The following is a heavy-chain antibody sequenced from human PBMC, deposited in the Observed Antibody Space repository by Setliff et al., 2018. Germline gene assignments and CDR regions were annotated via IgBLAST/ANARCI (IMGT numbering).Heavy chain of an antibody. D-gene: IGHD1-26*01. J-gene: IGHJ6*03. CDR1: GYAFNRNG. CDR3: ARDTNQWDTTYMDV. V-gene: IGHV1-18*01. CDR2: ISSSSGNT. Sequence: ASVKVSCKASGYAFNRNGMSWVRQAPGQGLEWMGWISSSSGNTNYAQKFQGRVTMTRDTSTSTFYMELRSLTSDDTAVYYCARDTNQWDTTYMDVWGKGTTVT.